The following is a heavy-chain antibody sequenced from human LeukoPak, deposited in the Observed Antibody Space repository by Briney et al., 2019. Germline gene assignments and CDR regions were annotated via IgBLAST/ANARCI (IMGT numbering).Heavy chain of an antibody. V-gene: IGHV3-23*01. CDR3: AKGTTMIVVVIHFDY. D-gene: IGHD3-22*01. CDR2: ISGSGGST. Sequence: GGSLRLSCAASGFTFSSYAMSWVRQAPGKGLEWVSAISGSGGSTYYAGSVKGRFTISRDNSKNTLYLQMNSLRAEDTAVYYCAKGTTMIVVVIHFDYWGQGTLVTVSS. CDR1: GFTFSSYA. J-gene: IGHJ4*02.